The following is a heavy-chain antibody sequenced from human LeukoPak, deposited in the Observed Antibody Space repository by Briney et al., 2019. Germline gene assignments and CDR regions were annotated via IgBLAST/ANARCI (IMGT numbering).Heavy chain of an antibody. CDR2: INHSGST. CDR1: GVTFSDYD. CDR3: AGGESRIQLWLEF. V-gene: IGHV4-34*01. Sequence: GTLSLSCAVSGVTFSDYDMSWVRQAPGKGLEWIGEINHSGSTNYNPAFMKRVTISVGQYKNNYSLQLISVTTAETPVYYCAGGESRIQLWLEFWGQGALVTVSS. D-gene: IGHD5-18*01. J-gene: IGHJ4*02.